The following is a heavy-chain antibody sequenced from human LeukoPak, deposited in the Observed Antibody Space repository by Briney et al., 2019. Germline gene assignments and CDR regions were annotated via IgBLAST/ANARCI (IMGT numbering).Heavy chain of an antibody. CDR1: GFTFSSYG. CDR2: IRYDGSNK. D-gene: IGHD2-21*02. V-gene: IGHV3-30*02. J-gene: IGHJ4*02. Sequence: GGSLRLSCAASGFTFSSYGMHWVRQAPGKGLEWVAFIRYDGSNKYYADSVKGRFTISRDNSKNTLYLQTNSLRAEDTAVYYCAKAASPYCGGDCYSIGDYWGQGTLVTVSS. CDR3: AKAASPYCGGDCYSIGDY.